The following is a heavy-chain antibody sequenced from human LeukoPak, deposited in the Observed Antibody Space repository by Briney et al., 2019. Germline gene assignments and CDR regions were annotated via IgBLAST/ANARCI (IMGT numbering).Heavy chain of an antibody. CDR1: GFNFNTYT. CDR3: ARTQGSCSSTSCQMSYFYYGMDV. V-gene: IGHV3-30*04. Sequence: PGGSLRLSCSASGFNFNTYTLTWVRQTPGKGLEWVAVISYDGSNKYYADSVKGRLTVSRDDSKNTVYLQMNSLRAEDTAVYYCARTQGSCSSTSCQMSYFYYGMDVWGQGTTVTVSS. J-gene: IGHJ6*02. CDR2: ISYDGSNK. D-gene: IGHD2-2*01.